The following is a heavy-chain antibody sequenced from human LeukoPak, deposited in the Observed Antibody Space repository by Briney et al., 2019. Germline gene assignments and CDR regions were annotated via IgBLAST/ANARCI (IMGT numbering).Heavy chain of an antibody. CDR2: IYYSGST. J-gene: IGHJ4*02. D-gene: IGHD3-10*01. CDR3: ARHGPYYYGSGFDY. V-gene: IGHV4-39*01. Sequence: SETLSLTCTVSGGSISSGDYYWGWIRQPPGKGLEWIGSIYYSGSTYYNPSLKSRVTISVDTSKNQFSLKLSSVTAADTAVYYCARHGPYYYGSGFDYWGQGTLVTVSS. CDR1: GGSISSGDYY.